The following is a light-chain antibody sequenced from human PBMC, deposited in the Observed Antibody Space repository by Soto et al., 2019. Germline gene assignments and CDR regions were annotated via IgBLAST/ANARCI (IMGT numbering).Light chain of an antibody. V-gene: IGKV3-20*01. Sequence: EIVLTQSPGTLSLSPGERATLSCRDSQSVNSNFLAWYQQKPGQAPRLLIYGASTRAAGVPDRFSGSGSGTDFTLTITRLEPEDFAMYYCQQYGRSPLMYTFGQGTKLGVK. J-gene: IGKJ2*01. CDR1: QSVNSNF. CDR3: QQYGRSPLMYT. CDR2: GAS.